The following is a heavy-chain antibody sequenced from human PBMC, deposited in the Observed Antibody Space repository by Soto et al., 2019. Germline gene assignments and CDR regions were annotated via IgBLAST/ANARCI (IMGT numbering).Heavy chain of an antibody. CDR2: IYHSGST. J-gene: IGHJ4*02. CDR3: AAGRGRPRYY. D-gene: IGHD4-17*01. Sequence: QLQLQESGSGLVKPSQTLSLTCAVSGGSISSGGYSWSWIRQPPGKGLEWSGYIYHSGSTYYNPSLKSRVTRSVDRSKHQFALKLSSVTAADTAVYYYAAGRGRPRYYWGQGTLVTVSS. CDR1: GGSISSGGYS. V-gene: IGHV4-30-2*01.